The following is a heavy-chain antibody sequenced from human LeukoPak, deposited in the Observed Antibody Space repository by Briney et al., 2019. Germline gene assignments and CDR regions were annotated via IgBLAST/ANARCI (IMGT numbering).Heavy chain of an antibody. CDR3: ARGLGSGSNIPWFDP. D-gene: IGHD3-10*01. CDR1: GLTFSSYE. CDR2: ISSSGSTI. J-gene: IGHJ5*02. Sequence: GGSLRLSCAVSGLTFSSYEMSWVRQAPGKGLEWVSYISSSGSTIYYADSVKGRFTISRDNAKNSLYLQMNSLRGEDTAIYYCARGLGSGSNIPWFDPWGQGTLVTVSS. V-gene: IGHV3-48*03.